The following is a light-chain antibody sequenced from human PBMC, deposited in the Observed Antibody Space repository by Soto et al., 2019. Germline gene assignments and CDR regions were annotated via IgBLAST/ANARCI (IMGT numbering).Light chain of an antibody. CDR3: KQSYSTPLT. J-gene: IGKJ4*01. CDR2: AAY. V-gene: IGKV1-39*01. CDR1: QSIRIY. Sequence: DIQMTQSPSSLSASVGDRVTITCRASQSIRIYLNWYQQKPGKAHKLLIYAAYSLQSGVQSRFSGSGSGTDFTLTIRSLQPEDFATYYCKQSYSTPLTFGGGTKVDIK.